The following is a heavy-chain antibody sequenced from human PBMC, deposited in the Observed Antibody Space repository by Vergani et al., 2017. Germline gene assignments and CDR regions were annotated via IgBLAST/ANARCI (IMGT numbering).Heavy chain of an antibody. CDR2: INNDGHT. Sequence: QVQLQQWGAGVVKPSGTLSLTCAVFGESFSSFYWSLIRQPPGKGLEWIGEINNDGHTNYNPSLESRVTVSRDTAKNQFSLNLMSVIAADTAMYYCAVRPRVNLVGGEIVTKRTFDYWSQGSLVTVSS. CDR3: AVRPRVNLVGGEIVTKRTFDY. V-gene: IGHV4-34*02. D-gene: IGHD3-10*01. CDR1: GESFSSFY. J-gene: IGHJ4*02.